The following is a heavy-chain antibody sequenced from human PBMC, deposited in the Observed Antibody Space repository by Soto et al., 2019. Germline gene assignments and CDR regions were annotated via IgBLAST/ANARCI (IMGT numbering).Heavy chain of an antibody. CDR2: IYYSGST. J-gene: IGHJ3*02. CDR3: ARDTLDYGDAFDI. V-gene: IGHV4-59*01. D-gene: IGHD4-17*01. CDR1: GGSIISYY. Sequence: PSETLSLTRTVAGGSIISYYWRWIRQPPGKGLEWIGYIYYSGSTNYNPSLKSRVTISVDTSKNQFSLKLSSVTAADTAVYYCARDTLDYGDAFDIWGQGTMVTVSS.